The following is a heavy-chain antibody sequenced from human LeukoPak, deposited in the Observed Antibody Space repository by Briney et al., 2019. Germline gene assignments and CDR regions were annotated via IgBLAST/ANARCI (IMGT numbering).Heavy chain of an antibody. CDR2: IYPGDSDT. Sequence: PGESLKISCKGSGYSFTSYWIGWVRQMPGKGLEWMGIIYPGDSDTRYSPSFQGQVTISADKSISTAYLQWSSLKASDTAMYYCARILAARSYYYYMDVWGKGTTVTVSS. J-gene: IGHJ6*03. V-gene: IGHV5-51*01. CDR1: GYSFTSYW. CDR3: ARILAARSYYYYMDV. D-gene: IGHD6-6*01.